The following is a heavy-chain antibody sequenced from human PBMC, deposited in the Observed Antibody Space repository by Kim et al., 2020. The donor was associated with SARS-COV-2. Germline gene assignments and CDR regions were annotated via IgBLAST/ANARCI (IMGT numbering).Heavy chain of an antibody. CDR1: GYTFTSYG. D-gene: IGHD6-19*01. J-gene: IGHJ3*02. CDR3: ARGSRTSGWYGTHDAFDI. V-gene: IGHV1-18*01. CDR2: ISAYNGNT. Sequence: APVKVSCKASGYTFTSYGISWVRQAPGQGLEWMGWISAYNGNTNYAQKLQGRVTMTTDTSTSTAYMELRSLRSDDTAVYYCARGSRTSGWYGTHDAFDIWGQGTMVTVSS.